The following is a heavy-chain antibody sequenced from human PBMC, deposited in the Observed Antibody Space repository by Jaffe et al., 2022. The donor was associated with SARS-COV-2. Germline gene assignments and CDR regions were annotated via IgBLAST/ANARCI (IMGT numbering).Heavy chain of an antibody. CDR2: MNPNSGNT. CDR1: GYTFTSYD. V-gene: IGHV1-8*01. CDR3: ARARSSSWYYYYYYMDV. Sequence: QVQLVQSGAEVKKPGASVKVSCKASGYTFTSYDINWVRQATGQGLEWMGWMNPNSGNTGYAQKFQGRVTMTRNTSISTAYMELSSLRSEDTAVYYCARARSSSWYYYYYYMDVWGKGTTVTVSS. J-gene: IGHJ6*03. D-gene: IGHD6-13*01.